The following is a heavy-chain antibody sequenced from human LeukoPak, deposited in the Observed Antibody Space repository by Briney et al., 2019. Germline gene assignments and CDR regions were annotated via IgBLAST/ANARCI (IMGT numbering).Heavy chain of an antibody. J-gene: IGHJ4*02. CDR1: DCTFTNST. D-gene: IGHD3-22*01. Sequence: GASVNVSSKPSDCTFTNSTISWVRQAPGQGLEWMGWISAYNGKTNQAQKLQGRVTMTTDTSTRTAYMELRSMRSDHTAVYSCAIDYNDSSGYYYVFAYWGQGTLVTVSS. V-gene: IGHV1-18*01. CDR3: AIDYNDSSGYYYVFAY. CDR2: ISAYNGKT.